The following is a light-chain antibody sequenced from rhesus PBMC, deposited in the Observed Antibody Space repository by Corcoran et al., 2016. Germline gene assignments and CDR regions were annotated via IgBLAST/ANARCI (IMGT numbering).Light chain of an antibody. Sequence: QAALTQPRSVSGSPGQSVTISCPGTSSDIGGYNYVSWYQQHPGTAPKLIIFEVSKRPSGVSDRFSGSKSGNTASLTISGLQAEDEADYYCTSYAVGNTFIFATGTRLTVL. CDR3: TSYAVGNTFI. CDR1: SSDIGGYNY. J-gene: IGLJ1*01. V-gene: IGLV2-32*02. CDR2: EVS.